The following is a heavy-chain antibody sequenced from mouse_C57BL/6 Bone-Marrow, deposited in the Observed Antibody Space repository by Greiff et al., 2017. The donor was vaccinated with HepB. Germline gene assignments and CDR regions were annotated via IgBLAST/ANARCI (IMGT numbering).Heavy chain of an antibody. Sequence: QVQLQQPGTELVKPGASVKLSCKASGYTFTSYWMHWVKQRPGQGLEWIGNINPSNGGTNYNEKFKSKATLTVDKSSSTAYMQLSSLTSEDSAVYYWARCGGTDYGNYGYAMDYWGQGTSVTVSS. CDR2: INPSNGGT. CDR3: ARCGGTDYGNYGYAMDY. V-gene: IGHV1-53*01. D-gene: IGHD2-1*01. CDR1: GYTFTSYW. J-gene: IGHJ4*01.